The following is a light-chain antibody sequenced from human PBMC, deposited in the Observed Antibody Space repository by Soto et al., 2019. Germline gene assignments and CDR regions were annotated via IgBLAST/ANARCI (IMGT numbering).Light chain of an antibody. Sequence: ESVLTQSPGTLSLSPGERPTLSCRASQSVTNNYLAWFQQKPGQAPRLLMYGASSRATGTPDTFSGGGSGTDFTLPISRLEPEEFAVYYCPPYGSPLTFGGGTKGDIK. CDR1: QSVTNNY. V-gene: IGKV3-20*01. J-gene: IGKJ4*01. CDR2: GAS. CDR3: PPYGSPLT.